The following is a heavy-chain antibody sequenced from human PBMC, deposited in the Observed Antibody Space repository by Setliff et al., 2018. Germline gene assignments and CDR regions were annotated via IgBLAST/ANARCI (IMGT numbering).Heavy chain of an antibody. Sequence: SETLSLTCAVSDYAITRGHYWAWIRQSPGKGLEWVATIYHTGSTYYNPSLESRVTISVDTSKNQFSLQLISVMAADTAVYYCATLLANYGSGMDVWGQGTTVTVSS. CDR2: IYHTGST. CDR1: DYAITRGHY. J-gene: IGHJ6*02. CDR3: ATLLANYGSGMDV. D-gene: IGHD3-10*01. V-gene: IGHV4-38-2*01.